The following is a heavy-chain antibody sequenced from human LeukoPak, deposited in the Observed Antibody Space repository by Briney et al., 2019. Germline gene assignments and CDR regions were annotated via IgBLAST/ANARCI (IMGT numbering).Heavy chain of an antibody. CDR3: ATTRSGWYPRFDY. CDR1: GYTRTELS. J-gene: IGHJ4*02. V-gene: IGHV1-24*01. CDR2: FDSEDGAT. D-gene: IGHD6-19*01. Sequence: GASVKVFSKVCGYTRTELSMHWVQKAHGKGFERMGGFDSEDGATIYAQKSQGRVTMTEDTSTDTAYMELSSLRSEDTAVYYCATTRSGWYPRFDYWGQGTLVTVSS.